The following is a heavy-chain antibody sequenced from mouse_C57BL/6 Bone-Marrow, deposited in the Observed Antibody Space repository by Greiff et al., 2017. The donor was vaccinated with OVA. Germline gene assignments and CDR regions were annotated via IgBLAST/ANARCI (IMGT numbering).Heavy chain of an antibody. D-gene: IGHD4-1*01. CDR1: GFSLSTSGMG. CDR3: ALNWEGWAMDY. CDR2: IYWDDDK. J-gene: IGHJ4*01. Sequence: VKLMESGPGILQPSQTLSLTCSFSGFSLSTSGMGVSWIRQPSGKGLEWLAHIYWDDDKRYNPSLKSRLTISKDTSRNQVFLKITSVDTSDTATYYCALNWEGWAMDYWGQGTSVTVSS. V-gene: IGHV8-12*01.